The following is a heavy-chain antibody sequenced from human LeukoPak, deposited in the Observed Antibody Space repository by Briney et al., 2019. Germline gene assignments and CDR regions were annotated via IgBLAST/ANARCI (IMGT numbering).Heavy chain of an antibody. D-gene: IGHD5-18*01. CDR3: ARDRVRGYSYGRGFYGMDV. Sequence: PSETLSLTCTVSGGSISSGDYYWRWIRQPPGTGLEWIGYIYYSGSTYYNPSLKSRVTISVDTSKNQFSLKLSSVTAADTAVYYCARDRVRGYSYGRGFYGMDVWGQGTTVTVSS. CDR1: GGSISSGDYY. J-gene: IGHJ6*02. V-gene: IGHV4-30-4*01. CDR2: IYYSGST.